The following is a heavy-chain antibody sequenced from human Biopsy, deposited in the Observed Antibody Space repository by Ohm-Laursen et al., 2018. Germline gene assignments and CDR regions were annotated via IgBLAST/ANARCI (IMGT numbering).Heavy chain of an antibody. V-gene: IGHV3-7*01. J-gene: IGHJ4*02. D-gene: IGHD3-22*01. CDR3: ARAPFGSGSYSEFDY. Sequence: SLRLSCAATGFTFKNDNMHWVRQAPGKGLEWVATIKKDGSEKYYVDSVKGRFTISRDNSKSSLSLQMNSLRGEDTAVYYCARAPFGSGSYSEFDYWGQGSLVTVSS. CDR1: GFTFKNDN. CDR2: IKKDGSEK.